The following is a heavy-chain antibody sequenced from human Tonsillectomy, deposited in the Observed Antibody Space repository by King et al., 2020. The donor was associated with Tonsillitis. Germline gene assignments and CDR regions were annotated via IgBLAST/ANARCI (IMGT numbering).Heavy chain of an antibody. D-gene: IGHD3-9*01. V-gene: IGHV3-64D*06. J-gene: IGHJ5*02. CDR1: GFTFSMHA. CDR2: ISTNGGST. Sequence: QLVQSGGGLVQPGGSLRLSCSASGFTFSMHAMHWVRQAPGKGLEHVSAISTNGGSTYYGDSVKGRFTISRDNSKNTLYLQMSRLRAEDTAVYYCVRAANYDILTGYHNWFDPWGQGTLVTVSS. CDR3: VRAANYDILTGYHNWFDP.